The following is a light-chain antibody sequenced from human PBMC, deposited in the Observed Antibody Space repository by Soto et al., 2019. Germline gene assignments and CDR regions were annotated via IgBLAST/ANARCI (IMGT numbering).Light chain of an antibody. CDR2: GAS. CDR3: QLYGSAPPYT. V-gene: IGKV3-20*01. CDR1: QGVSSTY. Sequence: IVLTQSPGTLSLSPGERATLSCSASQGVSSTYLAWYQQKPGQAPRLLIYGASSRATGIPDRFSGSGSGTDFTLTISRLEPEDYAVYYCQLYGSAPPYTFGEGTKLVIK. J-gene: IGKJ2*01.